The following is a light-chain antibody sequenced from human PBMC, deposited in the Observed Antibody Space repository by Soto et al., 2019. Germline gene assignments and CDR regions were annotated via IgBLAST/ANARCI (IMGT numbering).Light chain of an antibody. V-gene: IGKV3-15*01. CDR1: QSVSSN. J-gene: IGKJ1*01. CDR3: QQYNNWPPDRT. Sequence: EIVMTLSPATLSVSPGERATLSCRASQSVSSNLAWYQQKPGQAPRLLIYGASTRATGLPARFSGSGSGTAFTLTISSLQSEDFAIYFCQQYNNWPPDRTFGQGTKVEIK. CDR2: GAS.